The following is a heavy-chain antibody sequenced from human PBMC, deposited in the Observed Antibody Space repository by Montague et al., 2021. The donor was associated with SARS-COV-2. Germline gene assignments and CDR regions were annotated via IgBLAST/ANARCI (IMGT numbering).Heavy chain of an antibody. CDR1: RGSLRLTSYH. CDR3: ANFYSGSYNY. V-gene: IGHV4-39*01. D-gene: IGHD1-26*01. CDR2: IYHTRST. J-gene: IGHJ4*01. Sequence: SETLSLTCTVSRGSLRLTSYHWGWIRQPPGKGLEWIGSIYHTRSTYYDPSLKSRVTMSVDNSKNQSSLMLTSVTAADTAVYYCANFYSGSYNYWGHGSLVTVSS.